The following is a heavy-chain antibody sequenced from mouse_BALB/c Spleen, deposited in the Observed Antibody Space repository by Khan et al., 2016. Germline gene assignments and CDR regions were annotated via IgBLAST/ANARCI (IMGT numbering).Heavy chain of an antibody. CDR2: INTNTGEP. Sequence: QIQLVRSGPELKKPGETVKISCKASGYTFTNYGMNWVKQAPGKGLKWMGCINTNTGEPTYAEEFKGRFAFSLETSARTAYLQINNLKNEDTATYFCAEDYYGSIWCADWGEGSLVTVSA. CDR1: GYTFTNYG. CDR3: AEDYYGSIWCAD. J-gene: IGHJ3*01. V-gene: IGHV9-3*02. D-gene: IGHD1-1*01.